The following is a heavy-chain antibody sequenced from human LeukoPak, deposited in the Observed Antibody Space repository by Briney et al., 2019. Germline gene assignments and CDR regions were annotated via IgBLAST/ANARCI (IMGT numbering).Heavy chain of an antibody. CDR1: GGSISSYY. V-gene: IGHV4-59*01. J-gene: IGHJ3*02. D-gene: IGHD3-22*01. CDR3: ARGGYYYDSSGYYYEGLGAFGI. CDR2: IYYSGST. Sequence: PSETLSLTCTVSGGSISSYYWSWIRQPPGKGLEWIGYIYYSGSTNYNPSLKSRVTISVDTSKNQFSLKLSSVTAADTAVYYCARGGYYYDSSGYYYEGLGAFGIWGQGTVVTVSS.